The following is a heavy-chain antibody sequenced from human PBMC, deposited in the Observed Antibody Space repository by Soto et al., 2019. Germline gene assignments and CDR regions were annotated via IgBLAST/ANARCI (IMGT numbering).Heavy chain of an antibody. CDR3: ARARETTYYYYYGMDV. CDR1: GGTFRSYA. CDR2: IIPIFGTA. V-gene: IGHV1-69*13. D-gene: IGHD1-7*01. Sequence: SVEVSCKASGGTFRSYAISWVRQARGQGLEWMGGIIPIFGTANYAQKFQGRVTITADESTSTAYMELSSLRSEDTAVYYCARARETTYYYYYGMDVWGQGTTVTVSS. J-gene: IGHJ6*02.